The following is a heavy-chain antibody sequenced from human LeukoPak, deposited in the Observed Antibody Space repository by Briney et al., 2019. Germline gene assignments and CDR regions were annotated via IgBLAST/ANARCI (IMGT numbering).Heavy chain of an antibody. CDR3: ARDYYTFGGVIATRRFDP. J-gene: IGHJ5*02. D-gene: IGHD3-16*02. V-gene: IGHV1-18*01. CDR2: ISAYNGNT. Sequence: ASVKVSCKASGYTFTSYGISWVRQAPGQGLEWMGWISAYNGNTNYAQKLQGRVTMTTDTSTSTAYMELRSLRSDDTAVYYCARDYYTFGGVIATRRFDPWGQGTLVTVSS. CDR1: GYTFTSYG.